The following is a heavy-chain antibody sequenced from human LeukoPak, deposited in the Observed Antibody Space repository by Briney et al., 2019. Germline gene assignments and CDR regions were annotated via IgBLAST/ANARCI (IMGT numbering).Heavy chain of an antibody. CDR3: AKVVRWLVRGVTFSWFDP. Sequence: GGSLRLSCTASGFTFGDYAMSWVRQAPGKGLEWVSAISGSGGSTYYADSVKGRFTISRDNSKNTLYLQMNSLRAEDTAVYYCAKVVRWLVRGVTFSWFDPWGQGTLVTVSS. J-gene: IGHJ5*02. CDR2: ISGSGGST. D-gene: IGHD3-10*01. CDR1: GFTFGDYA. V-gene: IGHV3-23*01.